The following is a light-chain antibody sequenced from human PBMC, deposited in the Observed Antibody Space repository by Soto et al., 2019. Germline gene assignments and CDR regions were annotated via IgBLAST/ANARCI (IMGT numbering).Light chain of an antibody. CDR2: GAS. CDR3: QQRADWPIT. V-gene: IGKV3-15*01. Sequence: EIVMTQSPATLSVPSGERATLSCRASEIVSSNLAWYQQKPGQAPRLLIYGASTRASAIPARFSGSGSGTEFTLTISSLQSEDFAVYYCQQRADWPITFGQGTRLEIK. CDR1: EIVSSN. J-gene: IGKJ5*01.